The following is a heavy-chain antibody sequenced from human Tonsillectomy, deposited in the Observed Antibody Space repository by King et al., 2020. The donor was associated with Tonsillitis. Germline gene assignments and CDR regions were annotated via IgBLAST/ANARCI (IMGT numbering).Heavy chain of an antibody. V-gene: IGHV1-18*01. Sequence: HVQLVQSGAEVKKPGASVKVSCKASGYTFRSYGVSWVRQAPGQGLGWMGWIDGDNGKTDYAQKFQGRVTMTTDTSTSTVYMELRSLRSDDTAVYYCARDWGTSKVVIDYWGQGTLVTVSS. J-gene: IGHJ4*02. CDR2: IDGDNGKT. CDR1: GYTFRSYG. CDR3: ARDWGTSKVVIDY. D-gene: IGHD4-23*01.